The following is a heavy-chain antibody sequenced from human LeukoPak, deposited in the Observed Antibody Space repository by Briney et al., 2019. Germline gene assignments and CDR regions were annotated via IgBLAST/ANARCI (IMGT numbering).Heavy chain of an antibody. V-gene: IGHV4-34*01. CDR3: ARPLGRGRRVYYFDY. D-gene: IGHD3-16*01. CDR2: INHSGST. Sequence: PSETLSLTCTVSGGSISSYYWSWIRQPPGKGLEWIGEINHSGSTNYNPSLKSRVTISVDTSKNQFSLKLSSVTAADTAVYYCARPLGRGRRVYYFDYWGQGTLVTVSS. J-gene: IGHJ4*02. CDR1: GGSISSYY.